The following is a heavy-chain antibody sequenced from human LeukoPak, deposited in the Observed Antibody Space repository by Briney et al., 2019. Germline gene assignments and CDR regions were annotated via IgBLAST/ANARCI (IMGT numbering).Heavy chain of an antibody. CDR1: GGSISSSSYY. Sequence: SETLSLTCTVSGGSISSSSYYWGWIRQPPWKGLEWIGTIYYTGTTYYNPSLKSRVTISVDTSKNQFSLKLSSVTAADTAVYYCARRGGVNIYGDYGDPNSKHQNYYYYSMDVWGKGTTVTISS. V-gene: IGHV4-39*07. D-gene: IGHD4-17*01. CDR2: IYYTGTT. CDR3: ARRGGVNIYGDYGDPNSKHQNYYYYSMDV. J-gene: IGHJ6*03.